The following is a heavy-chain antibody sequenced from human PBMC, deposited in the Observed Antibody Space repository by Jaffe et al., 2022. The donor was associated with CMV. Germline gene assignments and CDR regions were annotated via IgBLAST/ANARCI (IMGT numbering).Heavy chain of an antibody. J-gene: IGHJ4*02. CDR2: IYYSGST. D-gene: IGHD3-9*01. CDR3: ARHPTYYDILTGYSPGVFDY. V-gene: IGHV4-39*01. Sequence: QLQLQESGPGLVKPSETLSLTCTVSGGSISSSSYYWGWIRQPPGKGLEWIGSIYYSGSTYYNPSLKSRVTISVDTSKNQFSLKLSSVTAADTAVYYCARHPTYYDILTGYSPGVFDYWGQGTLVTVSS. CDR1: GGSISSSSYY.